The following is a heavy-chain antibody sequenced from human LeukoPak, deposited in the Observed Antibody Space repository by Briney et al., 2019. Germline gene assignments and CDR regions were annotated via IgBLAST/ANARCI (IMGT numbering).Heavy chain of an antibody. J-gene: IGHJ5*02. D-gene: IGHD2-2*01. CDR1: GYSFIGYY. CDR2: INTNSGGT. Sequence: GASVKVSCKASGYSFIGYYMHWVRQAPGQGLEWMGWINTNSGGTNYAQKFQGRVTMTRDTSISTAYMELSRLRSDDTAVYYCARTYCNSTRCSNWFDPWGQGTLVTVSS. V-gene: IGHV1-2*02. CDR3: ARTYCNSTRCSNWFDP.